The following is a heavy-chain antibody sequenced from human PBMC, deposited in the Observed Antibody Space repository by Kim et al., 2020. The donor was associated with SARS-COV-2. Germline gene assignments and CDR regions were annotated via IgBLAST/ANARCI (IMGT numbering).Heavy chain of an antibody. V-gene: IGHV3-48*04. Sequence: GGSLRLSCAASGFTFSSYSMNWVHQAPGKGLEWVSYISSSSSTIYYADSVKGRFTISRDNAKNSLYLQMNSLRAEDTAVYYCARDLDTTPYYYGMDVWG. D-gene: IGHD2-2*01. CDR3: ARDLDTTPYYYGMDV. J-gene: IGHJ6*02. CDR1: GFTFSSYS. CDR2: ISSSSSTI.